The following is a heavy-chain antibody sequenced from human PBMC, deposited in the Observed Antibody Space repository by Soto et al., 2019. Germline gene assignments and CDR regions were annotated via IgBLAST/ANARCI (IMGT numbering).Heavy chain of an antibody. CDR3: AKVKRVVPAAIPFGLLFDY. J-gene: IGHJ4*02. CDR1: GFTFSSYA. D-gene: IGHD2-2*01. CDR2: ISGSGGST. Sequence: GGSLRLSCAASGFTFSSYAMSWVRQAPGKGLEWVSAISGSGGSTYYADSVKGRFTISRDNSKNTLYLQMNSLRAEDTAVYYCAKVKRVVPAAIPFGLLFDYWGQGTLVTVSS. V-gene: IGHV3-23*01.